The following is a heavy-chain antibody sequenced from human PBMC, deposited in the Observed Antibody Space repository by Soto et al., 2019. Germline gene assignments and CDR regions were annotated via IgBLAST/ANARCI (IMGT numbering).Heavy chain of an antibody. V-gene: IGHV1-69*13. CDR2: IIPIFGTA. CDR1: GGTFSSYA. D-gene: IGHD6-19*01. Sequence: SVKVSCKASGGTFSSYAISWVREAPGQGLEWMGGIIPIFGTANYAQKFQGRVTITADESTSTAYMELSSLRSEDTAVYYCARCGGSGWRNYYYYGMDVWGQGTTVTVSS. CDR3: ARCGGSGWRNYYYYGMDV. J-gene: IGHJ6*02.